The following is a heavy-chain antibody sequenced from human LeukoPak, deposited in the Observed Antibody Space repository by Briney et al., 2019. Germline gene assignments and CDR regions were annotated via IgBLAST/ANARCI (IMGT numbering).Heavy chain of an antibody. CDR1: GFTFSNYW. Sequence: PGGSLRLSCAATGFTFSNYWMNWVRQAPGKGLEWVANIKQDGSDKNYVDSVEGRFTISRDNAKSSLYLQMTSLRGEDTAVYYCVRGSGWLTEKWGQGTLVTVSS. J-gene: IGHJ4*02. CDR3: VRGSGWLTEK. D-gene: IGHD6-19*01. V-gene: IGHV3-7*01. CDR2: IKQDGSDK.